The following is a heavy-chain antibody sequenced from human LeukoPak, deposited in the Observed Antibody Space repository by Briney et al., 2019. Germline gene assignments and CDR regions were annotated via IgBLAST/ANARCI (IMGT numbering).Heavy chain of an antibody. J-gene: IGHJ4*02. Sequence: GGSLRLSCAASGFTFSSYAMSWVRQAPGKGREWVSAISGSGGSTYYADSAKGRFTISRDNSKNTLYLQINSLSAEDTAVYYCAKVPRMTTNYYDSSGQKQYYFDYWGQGTLVTVSS. D-gene: IGHD3-22*01. CDR1: GFTFSSYA. V-gene: IGHV3-23*01. CDR3: AKVPRMTTNYYDSSGQKQYYFDY. CDR2: ISGSGGST.